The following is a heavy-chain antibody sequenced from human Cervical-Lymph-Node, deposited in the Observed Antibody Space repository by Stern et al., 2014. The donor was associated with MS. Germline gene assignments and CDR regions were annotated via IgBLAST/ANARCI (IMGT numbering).Heavy chain of an antibody. V-gene: IGHV4-39*01. CDR2: IYYSGST. CDR1: GGSISGSTYY. CDR3: ARNGEHGSYHDFFVK. Sequence: QLQLQESGPGLLKPSETLSLICTVSGGSISGSTYYWGWIRQPPGKGLEWIGSIYYSGSTSYNPTLKSRVTIDVETSQKQLSLKLPYVTAADTAVYYCARNGEHGSYHDFFVKWGQGTPVTVSS. J-gene: IGHJ4*02. D-gene: IGHD1/OR15-1a*01.